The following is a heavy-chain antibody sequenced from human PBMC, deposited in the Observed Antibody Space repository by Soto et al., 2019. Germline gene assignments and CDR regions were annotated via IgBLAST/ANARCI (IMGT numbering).Heavy chain of an antibody. CDR2: ISSSSSYI. Sequence: GGSLRLSCAASGFTFSSYSMNWVRQAPGKGLEWVSSISSSSSYIYYADSVKGRFTISRDNAKNSLYLQMNSLRAEDTAVYYCARGEQQLVLRFYYWGQGTLVTVSS. V-gene: IGHV3-21*01. CDR1: GFTFSSYS. D-gene: IGHD6-13*01. J-gene: IGHJ4*02. CDR3: ARGEQQLVLRFYY.